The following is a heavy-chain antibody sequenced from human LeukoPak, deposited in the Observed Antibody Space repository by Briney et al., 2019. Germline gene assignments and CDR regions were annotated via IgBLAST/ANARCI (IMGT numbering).Heavy chain of an antibody. J-gene: IGHJ4*02. V-gene: IGHV1-2*02. Sequence: ASVKVSCKASGYTFTGYYMHWVRQAPRQGLEWMGWINPNSGGTNYAQKLQGRVTMTTDTSTNTAYMELRSLRSDDTAVYYCAREGLGELTLDYWGQGTLVTVSS. CDR1: GYTFTGYY. D-gene: IGHD3-16*01. CDR3: AREGLGELTLDY. CDR2: INPNSGGT.